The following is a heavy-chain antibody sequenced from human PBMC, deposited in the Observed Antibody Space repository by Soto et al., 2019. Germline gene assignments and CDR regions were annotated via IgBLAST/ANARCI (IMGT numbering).Heavy chain of an antibody. D-gene: IGHD3-22*01. CDR2: IYYSGST. V-gene: IGHV4-59*08. J-gene: IGHJ4*02. CDR3: ARLWGYYNDY. Sequence: SETLSLTCTVSGCSISSYYWSWIRQPPGKGLEWIGYIYYSGSTNYNPSLKSRVTISVDTSKNQFSLKLSSVTAADTAVYYCARLWGYYNDYWGQGTLVTVSS. CDR1: GCSISSYY.